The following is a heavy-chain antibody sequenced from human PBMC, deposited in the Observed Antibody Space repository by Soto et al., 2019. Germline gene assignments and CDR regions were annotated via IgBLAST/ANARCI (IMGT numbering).Heavy chain of an antibody. CDR1: GLTFSSYG. Sequence: GGSLILSCAASGLTFSSYGMHWVRQAPGKGLEWVAVISYDGSNKYYADSVKGRFTISRDNSKNTLYLQMNSLRAEDTAVYYCAKDHYYDSSGYDTDYWGQGTLVTVSS. CDR3: AKDHYYDSSGYDTDY. V-gene: IGHV3-30*18. D-gene: IGHD3-22*01. CDR2: ISYDGSNK. J-gene: IGHJ4*02.